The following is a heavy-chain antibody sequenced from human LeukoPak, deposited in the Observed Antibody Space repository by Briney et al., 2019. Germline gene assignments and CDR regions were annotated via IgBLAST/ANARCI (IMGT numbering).Heavy chain of an antibody. CDR1: GGSFSGYY. CDR3: ARLSSSGWYGTLIDY. Sequence: SETLSLTCAVYGGSFSGYYWSWIRQPPGKGLEWIGEINHSGSTNYNPSLKSRVTISVDTSKNQFSLKLSSVTAADTAVYYCARLSSSGWYGTLIDYWGQGTLVTVSS. V-gene: IGHV4-34*01. D-gene: IGHD6-19*01. J-gene: IGHJ4*02. CDR2: INHSGST.